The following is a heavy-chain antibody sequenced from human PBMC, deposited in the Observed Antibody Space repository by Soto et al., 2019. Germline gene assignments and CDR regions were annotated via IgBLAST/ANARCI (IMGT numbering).Heavy chain of an antibody. Sequence: QVLLVESGGGVVQPGRSLRLSCVASGFTFSAYGMHWVRQAPGKGLEWVAVIWYDGNKKYYADSVKGRFTISRDNSKNTLYLQLDSLRAEDTAVYYCASGYDSSSGAFDIWGQGTMVTVSS. D-gene: IGHD3-22*01. CDR3: ASGYDSSSGAFDI. J-gene: IGHJ3*02. CDR1: GFTFSAYG. V-gene: IGHV3-33*01. CDR2: IWYDGNKK.